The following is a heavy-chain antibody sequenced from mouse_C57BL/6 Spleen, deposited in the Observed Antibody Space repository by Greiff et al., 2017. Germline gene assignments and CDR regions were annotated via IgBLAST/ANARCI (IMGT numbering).Heavy chain of an antibody. V-gene: IGHV1-80*01. CDR1: GFAFRTSW. Sequence: LQQSGASVKIPCTASGFAFRTSWKTWVKQRLGKGLERIGQIYPGDGDTNSNGEFKGKTTLTADKSTSTAYMHLSSLTSEDSDVDCCARYSNGAMDDWGQGTSVTVSS. D-gene: IGHD2-5*01. CDR3: ARYSNGAMDD. J-gene: IGHJ4*01. CDR2: IYPGDGDT.